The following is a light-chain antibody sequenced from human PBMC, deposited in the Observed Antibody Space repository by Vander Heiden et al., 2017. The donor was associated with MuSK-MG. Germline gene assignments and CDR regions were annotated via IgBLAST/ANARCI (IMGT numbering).Light chain of an antibody. CDR1: SSDVGSYNL. Sequence: QSALTQPASVSGSPGQSITISCTGTSSDVGSYNLVSWYQQHPGKAPKLMIYEVSKRPSGVSNRFSGSKSGNTASLTISGLQAEDEADYYCCSYAGTVTSYAFGTGTKVTVL. J-gene: IGLJ1*01. V-gene: IGLV2-23*02. CDR3: CSYAGTVTSYA. CDR2: EVS.